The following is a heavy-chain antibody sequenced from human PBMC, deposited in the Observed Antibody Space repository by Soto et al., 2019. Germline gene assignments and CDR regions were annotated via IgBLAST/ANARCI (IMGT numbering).Heavy chain of an antibody. V-gene: IGHV3-30-3*01. CDR1: GFTFSTYA. D-gene: IGHD3-22*01. Sequence: GGSLRLSCAASGFTFSTYALHWVRQAPGKGLEWVATVTSDGSNKYHADSVEGRFTISRDDSKNKLYLHLNSLRAEDTAVCYCGRITLKTSVDTFDFWGQGTMVTVSS. J-gene: IGHJ3*01. CDR2: VTSDGSNK. CDR3: GRITLKTSVDTFDF.